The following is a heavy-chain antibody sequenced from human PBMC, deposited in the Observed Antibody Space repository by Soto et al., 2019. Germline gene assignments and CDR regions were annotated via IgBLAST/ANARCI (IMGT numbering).Heavy chain of an antibody. V-gene: IGHV4-34*01. CDR1: GGSFSGYY. CDR3: ARVARFKVD. CDR2: INHSGST. J-gene: IGHJ4*02. D-gene: IGHD3-3*01. Sequence: PSETLSLTCAVYGGSFSGYYWSWIRQPPGKGLEWIGEINHSGSTNYNPSLKSRVTISVDTSKNQLSLKLSSVTAADTAVYYCARVARFKVDWGQGTLVTVSS.